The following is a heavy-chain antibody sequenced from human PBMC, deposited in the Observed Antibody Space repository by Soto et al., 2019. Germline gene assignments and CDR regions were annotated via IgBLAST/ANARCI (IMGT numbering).Heavy chain of an antibody. CDR2: IYYSGST. Sequence: LSLTCTVSGDSISRGGYYWSWIRQHPGKGLEWIGYIYYSGSTYYNPSLKSRVTISVDTSKNQFSLKLSSVTAADTAVYYCASFDSVLYYFDYWGQGTLVTVSS. CDR3: ASFDSVLYYFDY. V-gene: IGHV4-31*03. J-gene: IGHJ4*02. CDR1: GDSISRGGYY. D-gene: IGHD4-4*01.